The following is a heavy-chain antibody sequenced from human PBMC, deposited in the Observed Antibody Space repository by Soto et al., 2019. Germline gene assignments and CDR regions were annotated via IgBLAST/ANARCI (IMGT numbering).Heavy chain of an antibody. CDR1: GFTVSSNY. D-gene: IGHD2-2*01. J-gene: IGHJ6*03. CDR3: ARVGHCSSTSCSFSMDV. Sequence: GGSLRLSCAASGFTVSSNYMSWVRQAPGKGLEWVSVIYSGGSTYYADSVKGRFTISRDNSKNTLYLQMNSLRAEDTAVYYCARVGHCSSTSCSFSMDVWGKGTTVTVSS. V-gene: IGHV3-66*01. CDR2: IYSGGST.